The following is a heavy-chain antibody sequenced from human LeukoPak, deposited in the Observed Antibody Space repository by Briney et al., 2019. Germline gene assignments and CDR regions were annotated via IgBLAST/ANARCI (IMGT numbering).Heavy chain of an antibody. CDR1: GFTFDDYG. Sequence: PGGSLRLSCVASGFTFDDYGISWVRQAPGKGLEWVSRIHWNSGSTRYVDSVKGRFTISRDNAKNSLYLQMNSLRPEDTAFYYCARAGVWYKRGLDYYYYYRDVWAKGPRSPSP. J-gene: IGHJ6*03. V-gene: IGHV3-20*04. CDR2: IHWNSGST. D-gene: IGHD1-1*01. CDR3: ARAGVWYKRGLDYYYYYRDV.